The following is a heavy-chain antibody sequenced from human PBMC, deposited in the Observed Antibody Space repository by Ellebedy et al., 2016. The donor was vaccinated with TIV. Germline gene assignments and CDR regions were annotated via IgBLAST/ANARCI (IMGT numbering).Heavy chain of an antibody. CDR2: IKQDGSEK. CDR3: ARSGGRYSGYAY. J-gene: IGHJ4*02. Sequence: GESLKISCEASGFTFSNYWMDWVRQAPGKGLEWVANIKQDGSEKNYVDSVKGRFTISRDNAKNSLYLQMNSLRAEDTAMYYCARSGGRYSGYAYWGQGTLVTVSS. D-gene: IGHD5-12*01. CDR1: GFTFSNYW. V-gene: IGHV3-7*03.